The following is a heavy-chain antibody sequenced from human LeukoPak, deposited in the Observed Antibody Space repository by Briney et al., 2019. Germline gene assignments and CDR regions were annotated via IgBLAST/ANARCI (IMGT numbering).Heavy chain of an antibody. CDR2: ISSDGKTE. V-gene: IGHV3-30*03. CDR3: ARGRWFDP. CDR1: GFTFSSYG. J-gene: IGHJ5*02. Sequence: GGSLRLSCVASGFTFSSYGMHWVRQAPGKGLEWVAVISSDGKTEIYADSVRGRFTISRDNAKNSLYLQMNSLRGEDTAVYYCARGRWFDPWGQGTLVTVSS.